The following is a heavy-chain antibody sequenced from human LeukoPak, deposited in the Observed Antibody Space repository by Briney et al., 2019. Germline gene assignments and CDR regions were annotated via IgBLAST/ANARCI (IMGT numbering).Heavy chain of an antibody. CDR2: ISGSGGST. V-gene: IGHV3-23*01. CDR3: ARGRKLGDSFDY. D-gene: IGHD6-13*01. J-gene: IGHJ4*02. CDR1: GFTLSSNA. Sequence: GGSLRLSCAASGFTLSSNAARWVRQAPGKALEWVSAISGSGGSTYYADSVKGLFNLCRDNSKNTLYLQMNSLRAEDTAVYYCARGRKLGDSFDYWGQGTLVTVSS.